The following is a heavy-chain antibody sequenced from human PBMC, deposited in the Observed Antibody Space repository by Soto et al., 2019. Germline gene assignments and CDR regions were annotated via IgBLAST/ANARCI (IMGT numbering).Heavy chain of an antibody. CDR2: IYYSGAT. CDR1: GDSINLYY. V-gene: IGHV4-59*01. CDR3: VRWETIANSDF. J-gene: IGHJ6*02. D-gene: IGHD1-26*01. Sequence: AVPLSLNCTVSGDSINLYYWNWIRQPPGKGLEWIGYIYYSGATNYNPSLKSRVTISKNQFSLKLTSVTAADTAVYYCVRWETIANSDFWGQG.